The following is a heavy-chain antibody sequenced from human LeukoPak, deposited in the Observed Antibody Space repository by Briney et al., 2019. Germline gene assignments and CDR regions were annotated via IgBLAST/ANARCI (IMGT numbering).Heavy chain of an antibody. CDR2: IIPILGIT. D-gene: IGHD2-8*01. J-gene: IGHJ4*02. CDR1: GGTFSSYA. Sequence: SVKVSFKASGGTFSSYAISWVRQAPGQGLEWMGRIIPILGITNYAQKFQGRVTITADKSTSTAYMELSSLRSEDTAVYYCARVEDCSNGICPFDYWGQGTLVTVSS. CDR3: ARVEDCSNGICPFDY. V-gene: IGHV1-69*04.